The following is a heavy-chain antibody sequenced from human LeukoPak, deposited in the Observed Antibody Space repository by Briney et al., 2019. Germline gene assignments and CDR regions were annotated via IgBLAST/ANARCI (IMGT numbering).Heavy chain of an antibody. CDR2: ISWNSGSI. V-gene: IGHV3-20*04. CDR3: ARDPRKPGGFGELVYFDY. D-gene: IGHD3-10*01. J-gene: IGHJ4*02. Sequence: GGSLRLSCAASGFTFDDYGMSWVRQAPGKGLEWVSGISWNSGSIGYADSVKGRFTISRDNAKNSLYLQMNSLRAEDTAVYYCARDPRKPGGFGELVYFDYWGQGTLVTVSS. CDR1: GFTFDDYG.